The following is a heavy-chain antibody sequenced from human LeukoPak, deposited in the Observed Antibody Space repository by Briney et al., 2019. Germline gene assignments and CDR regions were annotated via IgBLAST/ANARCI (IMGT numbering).Heavy chain of an antibody. V-gene: IGHV3-64D*06. Sequence: GGSLRLSCSASGFTFSSYAMHWVRQAPGKGLEYVSAISSNGGSTYYADSVKGRFTISRDNSKNTLYLQMSSLRAEDTAVYYCVRRVPDSTEIVVVTEDAFDIWGQGTMVTVSS. D-gene: IGHD2-21*02. CDR3: VRRVPDSTEIVVVTEDAFDI. CDR2: ISSNGGST. J-gene: IGHJ3*02. CDR1: GFTFSSYA.